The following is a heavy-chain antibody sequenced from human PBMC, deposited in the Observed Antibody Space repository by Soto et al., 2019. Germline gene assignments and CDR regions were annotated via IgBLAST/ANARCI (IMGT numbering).Heavy chain of an antibody. CDR2: IYTSGST. J-gene: IGHJ3*02. Sequence: SETLSLTCTVSGGSISSYYWSWIRQPAGKGLEWIGRIYTSGSTNYNPSLKSRVTMSVDTSKNQFSLKLSSVTAADTAVYYCARERSGSSREDAFDIWGQGTMVTVSS. CDR3: ARERSGSSREDAFDI. D-gene: IGHD1-26*01. CDR1: GGSISSYY. V-gene: IGHV4-4*07.